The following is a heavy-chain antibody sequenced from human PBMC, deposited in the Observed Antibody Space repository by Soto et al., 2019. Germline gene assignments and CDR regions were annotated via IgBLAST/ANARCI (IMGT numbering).Heavy chain of an antibody. D-gene: IGHD3-22*01. CDR3: ATRGYSSGYYYVEHRFDY. J-gene: IGHJ4*02. CDR2: FDPEDGET. CDR1: GYTLTELS. V-gene: IGHV1-24*01. Sequence: ASVKVSCKVSGYTLTELSMHWVRQAPGKGLEWMGGFDPEDGETIYAQKFQGRVTMTEDTSTDTAYMELSSLRSEDTAVYCCATRGYSSGYYYVEHRFDYWGQGTLVTSPQ.